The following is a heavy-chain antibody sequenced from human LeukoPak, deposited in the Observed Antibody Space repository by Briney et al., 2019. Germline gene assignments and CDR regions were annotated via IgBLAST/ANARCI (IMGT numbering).Heavy chain of an antibody. V-gene: IGHV4-34*01. CDR1: GGSFSGYY. J-gene: IGHJ3*02. D-gene: IGHD3-10*01. CDR2: INHSGST. Sequence: PSETLSLTCAVYGGSFSGYYWSWIRQPPGKGLEWIGEINHSGSTNYNPSLKSRVTISVDTSKNQFSLKLSSVTAADTAVYYCARGPRQELLWFGDSADAFDIRGQGTMVTVSS. CDR3: ARGPRQELLWFGDSADAFDI.